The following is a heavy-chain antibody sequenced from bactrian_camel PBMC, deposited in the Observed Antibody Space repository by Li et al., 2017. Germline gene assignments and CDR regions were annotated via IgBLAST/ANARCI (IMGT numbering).Heavy chain of an antibody. CDR2: IDDDGRT. J-gene: IGHJ4*01. V-gene: IGHV3S53*01. CDR1: GYTYSGHC. D-gene: IGHD3*01. Sequence: VQLVESGGGSVQAGGSLRLSCAFAGYTYSGHCMGWFRQAPGKEREGVATIDDDGRTKYSDAVKARITISHDNAKNTAYLQVNSPKPEDTAMYYCAADPRNINCYRVIYQISPTYWGQGTQVTVSS. CDR3: AADPRNINCYRVIYQISPTY.